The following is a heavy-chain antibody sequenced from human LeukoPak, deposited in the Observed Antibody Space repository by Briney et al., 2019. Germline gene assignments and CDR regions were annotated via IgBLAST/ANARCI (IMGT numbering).Heavy chain of an antibody. V-gene: IGHV3-74*01. CDR3: ARGRTFWGSLDY. Sequence: PGGSLRLSCAVSGFTLSNYWMHWVRQAPGKGLVWVSRINTDGGSTSYADSVKGRFTISRDNAKNTLYLQMNSLRAEDTAVYYCARGRTFWGSLDYWGQGTLVTVSS. CDR2: INTDGGST. J-gene: IGHJ4*02. D-gene: IGHD7-27*01. CDR1: GFTLSNYW.